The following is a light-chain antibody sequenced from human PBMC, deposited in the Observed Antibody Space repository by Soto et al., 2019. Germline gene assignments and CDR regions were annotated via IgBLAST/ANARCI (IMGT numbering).Light chain of an antibody. CDR3: QQQGT. CDR1: RSLSSSY. CDR2: AAS. Sequence: EIVLTQSPGTLSLSPGERATLSCRASRSLSSSYVFWYQQKPGQAPRLLIYAASREATGIPDRFSGSGSATEYTLTIRRLEPEDFAVYYCQQQGTFGQGTKLEIK. V-gene: IGKV3-20*01. J-gene: IGKJ2*01.